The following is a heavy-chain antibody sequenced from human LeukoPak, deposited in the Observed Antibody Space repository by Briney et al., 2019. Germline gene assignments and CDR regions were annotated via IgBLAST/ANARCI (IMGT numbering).Heavy chain of an antibody. Sequence: GGSLRLSCAASGFTSSSYAMSWVRQAPGKGLEWVSAISGGGGSTYYADSVKGRFTISRDNSKNTLYLQMNSLRAEDTAVYYCAKDRFGHAAAIFDYWGQGTLVTVSS. CDR2: ISGGGGST. J-gene: IGHJ4*02. V-gene: IGHV3-23*01. CDR1: GFTSSSYA. D-gene: IGHD6-13*01. CDR3: AKDRFGHAAAIFDY.